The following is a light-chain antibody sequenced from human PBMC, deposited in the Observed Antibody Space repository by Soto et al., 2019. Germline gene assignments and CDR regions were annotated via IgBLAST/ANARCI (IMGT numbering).Light chain of an antibody. Sequence: AIQMTQSPTSLSASVGDRVIITRRASQDISKDLGWYQQKPGKAPKFLIYSATSTQSGVPSTFSGSGFGTDFTLTISSLQPEDFATYYCLQDHDYPRTFGQGTKVDIK. J-gene: IGKJ1*01. V-gene: IGKV1-6*01. CDR3: LQDHDYPRT. CDR1: QDISKD. CDR2: SAT.